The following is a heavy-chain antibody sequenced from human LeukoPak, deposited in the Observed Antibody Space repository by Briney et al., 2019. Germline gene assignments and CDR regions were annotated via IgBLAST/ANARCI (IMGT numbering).Heavy chain of an antibody. V-gene: IGHV3-48*01. D-gene: IGHD6-13*01. J-gene: IGHJ3*02. CDR3: ARASSSWYVDAFDI. CDR1: GFTFSSYG. Sequence: GGSLRLSCAASGFTFSSYGMHWVRQAPGKGLEWVSYISSSSSTIYYADSVKGRFTISRDNAKNSLYLQMNSLRAEDTAVYYCARASSSWYVDAFDIWGQGTMVTVSS. CDR2: ISSSSSTI.